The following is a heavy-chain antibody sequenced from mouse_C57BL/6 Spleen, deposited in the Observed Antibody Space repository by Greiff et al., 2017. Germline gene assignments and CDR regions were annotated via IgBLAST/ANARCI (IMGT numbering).Heavy chain of an antibody. CDR3: ARRDLGDY. D-gene: IGHD3-3*01. V-gene: IGHV5-6*01. CDR1: GFTFSSYG. J-gene: IGHJ2*01. Sequence: EVQLVESGGDLVKPGGSLKLSCAASGFTFSSYGMSWVRQTPDKRLEWVATISSGGSYTYYPDSAKGRFTISRDNAKNTLYLQMSSLKSEDTAMYYCARRDLGDYWGQGTTLTVSS. CDR2: ISSGGSYT.